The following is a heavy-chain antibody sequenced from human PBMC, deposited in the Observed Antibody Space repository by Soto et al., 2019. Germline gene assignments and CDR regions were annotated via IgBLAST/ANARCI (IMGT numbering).Heavy chain of an antibody. Sequence: QVQLQESGPGLVKPSETLSLTCTVSGGSISSYYWSWIRQPPGKGLEWIGYIYYSGSTNYNPSLKGRVTISVDTSKNQFSLKLSSVTAADTAVYYCASVRVGTGTEFDYWGQGTLVTVSS. V-gene: IGHV4-59*01. CDR2: IYYSGST. D-gene: IGHD1-7*01. CDR1: GGSISSYY. J-gene: IGHJ4*02. CDR3: ASVRVGTGTEFDY.